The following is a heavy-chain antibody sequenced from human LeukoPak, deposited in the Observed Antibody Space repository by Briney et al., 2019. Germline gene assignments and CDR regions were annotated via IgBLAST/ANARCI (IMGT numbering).Heavy chain of an antibody. CDR2: IYYSGST. D-gene: IGHD2-2*01. Sequence: SETLSLTCTVSGGSISSGGYYWSWIRQHPGKGLEWIGYIYYSGSTYYNPSLKSRVTISVDTSKNQFSLKLSSVTAADTAVYYCARGPERNYQLHLNWFDPWGQGTLVTVSS. V-gene: IGHV4-31*03. CDR3: ARGPERNYQLHLNWFDP. J-gene: IGHJ5*02. CDR1: GGSISSGGYY.